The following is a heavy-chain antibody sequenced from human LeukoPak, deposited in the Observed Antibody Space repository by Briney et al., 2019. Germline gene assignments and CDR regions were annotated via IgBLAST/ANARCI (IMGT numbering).Heavy chain of an antibody. Sequence: GASVKVSCKVSGYTLTELSMHWVRQAPGKGLEWMGGFDPEDGETIYAQKFQGRVTMTEDTSTDTAYMELSSLRSEDTAVYYCAKYYDFWSGLWYWGQGTLVTVSS. CDR1: GYTLTELS. J-gene: IGHJ4*02. CDR3: AKYYDFWSGLWY. V-gene: IGHV1-24*01. CDR2: FDPEDGET. D-gene: IGHD3-3*01.